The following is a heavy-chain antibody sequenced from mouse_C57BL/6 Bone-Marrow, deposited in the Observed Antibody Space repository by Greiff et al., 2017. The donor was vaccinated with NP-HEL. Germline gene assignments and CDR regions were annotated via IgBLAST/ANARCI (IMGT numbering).Heavy chain of an antibody. V-gene: IGHV1-76*01. CDR3: ARSGNYYYGSSRGFAY. Sequence: VQLQQSGAELVRPGASVKLSCKASGYTFTDYYINWVKQRPGQGLEWIARIYPGSGNTYYNEKFKGNATLTAEKSSSTAYMQLSSLTSEDSAVYFCARSGNYYYGSSRGFAYWGQGTLVTVSA. J-gene: IGHJ3*01. CDR2: IYPGSGNT. CDR1: GYTFTDYY. D-gene: IGHD1-1*01.